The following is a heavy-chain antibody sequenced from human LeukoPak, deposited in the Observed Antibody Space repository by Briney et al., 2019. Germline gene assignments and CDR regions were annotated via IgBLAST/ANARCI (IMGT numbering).Heavy chain of an antibody. J-gene: IGHJ3*02. CDR1: GYSFTSYW. V-gene: IGHV5-51*01. Sequence: GESLKISCKGSGYSFTSYWIGWVRQMPGKGLEWIGIIYPGDSDTRYSPSFQGQVTISADKSISTAYLQWSSLKASDTAMYYCARTMVPAATDAFDIWAQGTMVTVSS. D-gene: IGHD3-10*01. CDR2: IYPGDSDT. CDR3: ARTMVPAATDAFDI.